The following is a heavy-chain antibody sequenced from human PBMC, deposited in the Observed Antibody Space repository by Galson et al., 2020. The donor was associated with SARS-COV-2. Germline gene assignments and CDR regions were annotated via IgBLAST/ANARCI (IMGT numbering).Heavy chain of an antibody. J-gene: IGHJ6*02. D-gene: IGHD3-10*01. V-gene: IGHV3-11*01. CDR1: GFTFSDYY. Sequence: GGSLRLSCAASGFTFSDYYMSWIRQAPGKGLEWVSYISSSGSTIYYADSVKGRFTISRDNAKNSLYLQMNSLRAEDTAVYYCARDLASFHGSGSSPYYYYYGMDVWGQGTTVTVSS. CDR2: ISSSGSTI. CDR3: ARDLASFHGSGSSPYYYYYGMDV.